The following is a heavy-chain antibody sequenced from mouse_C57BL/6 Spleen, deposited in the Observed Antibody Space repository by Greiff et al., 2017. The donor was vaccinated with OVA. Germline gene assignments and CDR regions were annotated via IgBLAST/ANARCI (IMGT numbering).Heavy chain of an antibody. V-gene: IGHV1-80*01. CDR1: GYAFSSYW. Sequence: VQLQQSGAELVKPGASVKISCKASGYAFSSYWMNWVKQRPGKGLEWIGQIYPGDGDTNYNGKFKGKATLTADKSSSTAYMQLSSLTSEDSAVYFCARRDYDYDEGYFDVWGTGTTVTVSS. CDR2: IYPGDGDT. CDR3: ARRDYDYDEGYFDV. J-gene: IGHJ1*03. D-gene: IGHD2-4*01.